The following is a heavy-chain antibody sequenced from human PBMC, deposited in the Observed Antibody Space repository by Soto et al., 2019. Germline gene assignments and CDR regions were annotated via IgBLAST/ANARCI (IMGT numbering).Heavy chain of an antibody. CDR3: ARDVSVVVVAATISRCFDL. Sequence: SLRLSCAASGFTFSSYAMHWVRQAPGKGLEWVAVISYDGSNKYYADSVKGRFTISRDNSKNTLYLQMNSLRAEDTAVYYCARDVSVVVVAATISRCFDLWGRGTLVTVS. D-gene: IGHD2-15*01. V-gene: IGHV3-30-3*01. CDR1: GFTFSSYA. J-gene: IGHJ2*01. CDR2: ISYDGSNK.